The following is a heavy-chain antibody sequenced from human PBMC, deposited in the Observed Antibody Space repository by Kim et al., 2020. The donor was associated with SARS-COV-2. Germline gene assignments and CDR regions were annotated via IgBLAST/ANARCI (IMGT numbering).Heavy chain of an antibody. CDR2: INHSGNT. V-gene: IGHV4-34*01. J-gene: IGHJ3*01. Sequence: SETLSLTCAVYGGSFNDYYWSWIRQPPGKGLEWIGEINHSGNTNYNPSLKSRVAMSVETSMNQFSLRLPSVTAADTAVYYCARAALILVRGVTITQRVGFDVWGQGTMVTVSP. D-gene: IGHD3-10*01. CDR3: ARAALILVRGVTITQRVGFDV. CDR1: GGSFNDYY.